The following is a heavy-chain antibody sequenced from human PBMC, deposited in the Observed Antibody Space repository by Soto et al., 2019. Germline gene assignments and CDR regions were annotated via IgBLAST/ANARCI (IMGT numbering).Heavy chain of an antibody. Sequence: ASVKVSCKASGYTFTGYYMHWVRQAPGQGLEWMGWINPNSGGTNYAQKFQGWVTMTRDTSISTAYMELSRLRSDDTAVYYCARDLSHSTNYYYYGMXVWGQGTTVTISS. CDR1: GYTFTGYY. CDR3: ARDLSHSTNYYYYGMXV. J-gene: IGHJ6*02. D-gene: IGHD2-15*01. V-gene: IGHV1-2*04. CDR2: INPNSGGT.